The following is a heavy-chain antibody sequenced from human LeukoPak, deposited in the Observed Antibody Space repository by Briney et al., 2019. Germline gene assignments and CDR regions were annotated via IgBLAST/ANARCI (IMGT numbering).Heavy chain of an antibody. CDR3: ARELVVAADAFDI. J-gene: IGHJ3*02. D-gene: IGHD2-8*02. CDR1: GFTFSSYA. V-gene: IGHV3-30*04. CDR2: ISYDGSNK. Sequence: PGGSLRLSRAASGFTFSSYAMHWVRQAPGKGLEWVAVISYDGSNKYYADSVKGRFTISRDNSKNTLYLQMNSLRAEDTAVYYCARELVVAADAFDIWGQGTMVTVSS.